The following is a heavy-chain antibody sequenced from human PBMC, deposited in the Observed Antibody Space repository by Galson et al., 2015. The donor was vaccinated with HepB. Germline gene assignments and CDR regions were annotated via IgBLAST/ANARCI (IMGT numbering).Heavy chain of an antibody. CDR1: GGSINIGRYY. D-gene: IGHD4-11*01. V-gene: IGHV4-61*02. Sequence: TLSLTCTVSGGSINIGRYYWSWIRQPAGKGLEWIGRIYSTGSTKYNPSLRSRLTMSVDTSKNQFSLKLSSVTAADTAVYFCARDRSGYYSNYPRPDYYYYMDVWGKGTTVTVSS. CDR2: IYSTGST. CDR3: ARDRSGYYSNYPRPDYYYYMDV. J-gene: IGHJ6*03.